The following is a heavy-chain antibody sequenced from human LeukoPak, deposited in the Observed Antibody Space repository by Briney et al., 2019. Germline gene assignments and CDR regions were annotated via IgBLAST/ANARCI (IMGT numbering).Heavy chain of an antibody. Sequence: GASVKVSSKASGYTFTSYDINWVRQATGQGLEWMGWMNPNSGNTGYAQKFQGRVTITRNTSISTAYMELSSLRSEDTAVYYCARAGECSSTSCYPNSIDYWGQGTLVTVSS. V-gene: IGHV1-8*03. CDR1: GYTFTSYD. CDR3: ARAGECSSTSCYPNSIDY. D-gene: IGHD2-2*01. CDR2: MNPNSGNT. J-gene: IGHJ4*02.